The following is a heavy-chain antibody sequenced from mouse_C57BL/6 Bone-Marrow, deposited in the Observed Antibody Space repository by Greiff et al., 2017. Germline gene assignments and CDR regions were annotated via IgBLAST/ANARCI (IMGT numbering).Heavy chain of an antibody. Sequence: VQLQQPGAELVKPGASVKMSCKASGYTFTSYWITWVKQRPGQGLEWIGDIYPGSGSTNYNEKLKSKATLTVDTSSSTAYMQLSSLTSEDSAVYYCARILGGYFDVWGTGTTVTVSS. J-gene: IGHJ1*03. CDR2: IYPGSGST. CDR3: ARILGGYFDV. CDR1: GYTFTSYW. V-gene: IGHV1-55*01. D-gene: IGHD3-3*01.